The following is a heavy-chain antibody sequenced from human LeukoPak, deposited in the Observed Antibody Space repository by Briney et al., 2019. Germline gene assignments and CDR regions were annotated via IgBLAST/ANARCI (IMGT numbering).Heavy chain of an antibody. J-gene: IGHJ3*02. D-gene: IGHD2-15*01. V-gene: IGHV3-9*01. CDR3: AKDTEPDIVVVVTAFDI. Sequence: GRSLRLSCAAPGFTFDDYAMHWVRQAPGKGLEWVSGISWNSGSIGYADSVKGRFTISRDNAKNSLYLQMNSLRAEDTALYYCAKDTEPDIVVVVTAFDIWGQGTMVTVSS. CDR1: GFTFDDYA. CDR2: ISWNSGSI.